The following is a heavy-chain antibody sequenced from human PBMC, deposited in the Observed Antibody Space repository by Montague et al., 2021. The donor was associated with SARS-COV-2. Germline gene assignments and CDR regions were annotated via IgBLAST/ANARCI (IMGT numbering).Heavy chain of an antibody. CDR1: GDSVVEHRRR. Sequence: CAISGDSVVEHRRRSDWNTHELQSPPKRVCRPLFRYKRYYDYAISVKSRMTISPDTSKNQFSLQLSSVTPEDRAVYYCARDPRYSLSWSFDYWGQGTLVNVSS. CDR3: ARDPRYSLSWSFDY. J-gene: IGHJ4*02. D-gene: IGHD6-13*01. V-gene: IGHV6-1*01. CDR2: PLFRYKRYY.